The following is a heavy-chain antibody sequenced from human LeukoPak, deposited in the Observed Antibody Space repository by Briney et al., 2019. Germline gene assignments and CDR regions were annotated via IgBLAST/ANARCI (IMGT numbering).Heavy chain of an antibody. CDR2: ISYDGSNK. CDR3: ARVPGYCSGGSCYLNYGMDV. Sequence: GRSLRLSCAASGFTFSSYAMHWVRQAPGKGLEWVAVISYDGSNKYYADSVKGRFTISRDDSKNTLYLQMNSLRAEDTAVYYCARVPGYCSGGSCYLNYGMDVWGQGTTVTVSS. D-gene: IGHD2-15*01. J-gene: IGHJ6*02. V-gene: IGHV3-30*04. CDR1: GFTFSSYA.